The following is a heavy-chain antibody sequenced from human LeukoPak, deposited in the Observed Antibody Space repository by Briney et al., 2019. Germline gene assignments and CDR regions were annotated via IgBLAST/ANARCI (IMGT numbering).Heavy chain of an antibody. Sequence: PSETLSLTCTVSGGSISSYYWSWIRQPPGKGLEWIGYIYYSGSTNYNPSLKSRVTISVDTSKNQFSLKLSSVTAADTAVYYCARAQGIVVVGTFDYWGQGTLVTVSS. CDR1: GGSISSYY. V-gene: IGHV4-59*01. CDR2: IYYSGST. CDR3: ARAQGIVVVGTFDY. D-gene: IGHD2-15*01. J-gene: IGHJ4*02.